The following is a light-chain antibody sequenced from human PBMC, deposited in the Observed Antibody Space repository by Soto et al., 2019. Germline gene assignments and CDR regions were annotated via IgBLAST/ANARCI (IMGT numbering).Light chain of an antibody. V-gene: IGLV1-44*01. J-gene: IGLJ2*01. CDR1: SSNIDDFP. CDR2: NTS. Sequence: QSVVTQPPSASGTPGPRVTISCSGSSSNIDDFPVHWYQHLPGAAPKVLIYNTSQRPSGVPDRFSGSKSGTSASLAISWLRSEDEADYYCAAWYASMSAVVFGGGTKLTVL. CDR3: AAWYASMSAVV.